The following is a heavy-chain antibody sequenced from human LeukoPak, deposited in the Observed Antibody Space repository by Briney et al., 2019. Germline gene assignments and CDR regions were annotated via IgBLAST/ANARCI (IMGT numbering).Heavy chain of an antibody. CDR2: ISNSSSTI. V-gene: IGHV3-48*01. D-gene: IGHD3-10*01. CDR1: GLTFSTYS. Sequence: GGSLRLSCTASGLTFSTYSMNWVRQAPGKGLEWVSYISNSSSTIYYADSVKGRFTISRDNAKNSLYPQMNSLRAEDTAVYYCANTGETYWYFDLWGRGTLVTVSS. CDR3: ANTGETYWYFDL. J-gene: IGHJ2*01.